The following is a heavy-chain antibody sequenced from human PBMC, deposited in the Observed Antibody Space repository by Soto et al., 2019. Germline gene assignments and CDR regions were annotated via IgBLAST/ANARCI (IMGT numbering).Heavy chain of an antibody. CDR3: AREDSLTTVTTNAFDY. Sequence: GASVKVSCKASGYTFTSYGISWVRQAPGQGLEWMGWISAYNGNTNYAQKLQGRVTMTTDTSTSTAYMELRSLRSDDTAVYYCAREDSLTTVTTNAFDYWGQGTLVTVSS. V-gene: IGHV1-18*01. D-gene: IGHD4-17*01. CDR1: GYTFTSYG. J-gene: IGHJ4*02. CDR2: ISAYNGNT.